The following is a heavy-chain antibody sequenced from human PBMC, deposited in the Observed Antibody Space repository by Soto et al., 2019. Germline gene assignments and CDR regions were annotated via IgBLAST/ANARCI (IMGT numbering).Heavy chain of an antibody. CDR2: ISAYNGNT. CDR1: GYTFTSYA. V-gene: IGHV1-18*01. J-gene: IGHJ3*02. Sequence: ASVKVSCKASGYTFTSYAMHWVRQAPGQGLEWMGWISAYNGNTNYAQKLQGRVTMTTDTSTSTAYMELRSLRSDDTAVYYCARDHSANAFVIWGQGTMVTVSS. CDR3: ARDHSANAFVI.